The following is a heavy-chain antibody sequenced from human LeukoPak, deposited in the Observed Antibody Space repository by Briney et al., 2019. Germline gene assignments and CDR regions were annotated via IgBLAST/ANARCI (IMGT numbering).Heavy chain of an antibody. V-gene: IGHV3-9*01. J-gene: IGHJ4*02. CDR1: GFTLDDYA. CDR3: AKDIWGAVAGNIDY. D-gene: IGHD6-19*01. Sequence: GGSLRLSCAASGFTLDDYAMHWVRQAPGKGLEWVSGISWNSGSIGYADSVKGRFTISRDNAKNSLYLQMNSLRAEDTALYYCAKDIWGAVAGNIDYWGQGTLVTVSS. CDR2: ISWNSGSI.